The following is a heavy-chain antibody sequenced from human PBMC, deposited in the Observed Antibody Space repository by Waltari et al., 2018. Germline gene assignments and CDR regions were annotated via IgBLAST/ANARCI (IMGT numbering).Heavy chain of an antibody. Sequence: QVQLVQSGAEVKKPGASVKVSCKASGYTFTGYYMHWVRQAPGQGLEWMGVDNPNSGGTNYAQKFQGRVTRTRDTSISTAYMELSRLRSDDTAVYYCARAEVVVAAIGSYYYGMDVWGQGTTVTVSS. CDR1: GYTFTGYY. J-gene: IGHJ6*02. D-gene: IGHD2-15*01. CDR3: ARAEVVVAAIGSYYYGMDV. CDR2: DNPNSGGT. V-gene: IGHV1-2*02.